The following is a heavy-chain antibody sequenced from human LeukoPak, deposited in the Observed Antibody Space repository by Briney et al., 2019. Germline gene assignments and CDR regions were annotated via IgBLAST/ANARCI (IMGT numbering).Heavy chain of an antibody. Sequence: ASVKVSCTASSYTFISYYMHWVRQAPGQGLEWMGWINPKSGGTNFAQKFQGRVTMTMDTSINTAYMDLKWLTSDDTAVYYCARGGRWGDREVDYWGQGSLVTVSS. CDR1: SYTFISYY. V-gene: IGHV1-2*02. J-gene: IGHJ4*02. D-gene: IGHD3-16*01. CDR2: INPKSGGT. CDR3: ARGGRWGDREVDY.